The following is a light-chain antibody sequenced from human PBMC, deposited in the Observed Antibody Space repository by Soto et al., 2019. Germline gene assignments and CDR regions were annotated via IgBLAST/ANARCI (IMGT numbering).Light chain of an antibody. Sequence: IQLTQSPSSLSASVGERVTITCRASQGISSYLAWYQQKPGKAPKLLIYAASTLQSGVPSRFSGSGSGTEFTLTISSLQPDDSATYYCQQYINYSTFGGGTKVDIK. CDR1: QGISSY. CDR3: QQYINYST. CDR2: AAS. V-gene: IGKV1-9*01. J-gene: IGKJ4*01.